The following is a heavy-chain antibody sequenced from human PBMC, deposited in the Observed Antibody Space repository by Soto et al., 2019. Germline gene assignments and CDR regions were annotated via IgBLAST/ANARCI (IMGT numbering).Heavy chain of an antibody. V-gene: IGHV1-69*02. J-gene: IGHJ4*02. D-gene: IGHD1-1*01. Sequence: QVQLVQSGAEVKKPGSSVKVSCKASGGTFSSYTISWVRQAPGQGLEWMGRIIPILGIANYAQKFQGRVTMTADKSTSTAYMELSSLRSEDTAVYYCARLGQTGTTRYFDYWGQGTLVTVSS. CDR2: IIPILGIA. CDR1: GGTFSSYT. CDR3: ARLGQTGTTRYFDY.